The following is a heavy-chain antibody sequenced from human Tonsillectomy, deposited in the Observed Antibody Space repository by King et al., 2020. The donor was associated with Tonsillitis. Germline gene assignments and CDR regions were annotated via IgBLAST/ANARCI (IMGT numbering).Heavy chain of an antibody. Sequence: QVQLVESGGGVVQPGRSLRLSCAASGFTFSNYGMHWVRQAPGKGLEWVAVISYDANNKDYADSVKGRFTISRDNSKNTLYLQMNSLRTEDTAVYYCAKDYAWNGWGDYYYGMDVWGQGTTVTVSS. J-gene: IGHJ6*02. V-gene: IGHV3-30*18. D-gene: IGHD1-1*01. CDR1: GFTFSNYG. CDR2: ISYDANNK. CDR3: AKDYAWNGWGDYYYGMDV.